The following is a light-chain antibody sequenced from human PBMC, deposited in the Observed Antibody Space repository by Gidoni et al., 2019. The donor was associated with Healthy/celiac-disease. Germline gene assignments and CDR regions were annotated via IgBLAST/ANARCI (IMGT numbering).Light chain of an antibody. CDR2: AAS. Sequence: DIQMSQSPSSVSASVGDRVTMTCRASQDISSWLAWYQQKPGKAPKVLIYAASRLQSGVPTRFSGSGSGTDFTLTISSLQPEDSATYYCQQANSFPLTFGPGTKVDIK. V-gene: IGKV1-12*01. CDR3: QQANSFPLT. CDR1: QDISSW. J-gene: IGKJ3*01.